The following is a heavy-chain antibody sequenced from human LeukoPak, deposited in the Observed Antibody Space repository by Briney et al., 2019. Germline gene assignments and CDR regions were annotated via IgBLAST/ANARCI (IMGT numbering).Heavy chain of an antibody. Sequence: PSETLSLTCTVSGGSISSYYWSWLRQPPGKGLEWIGYIYYSGSTNYNPSLKSRVTLSVDTSKNQFSLKLSSVTAADTAVYYCARSNGSGSTLWFDPWGQGTLVTVSS. CDR3: ARSNGSGSTLWFDP. J-gene: IGHJ5*02. D-gene: IGHD3-10*01. CDR1: GGSISSYY. CDR2: IYYSGST. V-gene: IGHV4-59*01.